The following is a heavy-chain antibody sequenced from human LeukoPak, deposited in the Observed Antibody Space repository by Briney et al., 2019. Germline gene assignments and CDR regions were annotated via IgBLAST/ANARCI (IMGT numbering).Heavy chain of an antibody. V-gene: IGHV3-33*01. J-gene: IGHJ4*02. CDR2: IWYDGSNK. D-gene: IGHD1-14*01. CDR1: GFTFSNYG. CDR3: ARVLRTGWLAGDY. Sequence: PGRSLRLSCAASGFTFSNYGMHWVRQAPGKGLEWVAVIWYDGSNKYYADSVKGRFTISRDNSKNTLYLQVYSLRAEDTAVYYCARVLRTGWLAGDYWGQGTLVAVSS.